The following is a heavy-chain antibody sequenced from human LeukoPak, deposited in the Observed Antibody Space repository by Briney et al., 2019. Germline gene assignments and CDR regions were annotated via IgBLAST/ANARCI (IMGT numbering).Heavy chain of an antibody. CDR2: MYPISGNT. V-gene: IGHV1-8*01. D-gene: IGHD3-22*01. CDR1: GYTFTSYD. CDR3: ASGGYDESSGPDAFDI. J-gene: IGHJ3*02. Sequence: ASVKVSCKASGYTFTSYDINSVRQATGQGVEWMGWMYPISGNTGYAQTFQGRVTITRNTPISTDYMELSSLRSEDTAMYHCASGGYDESSGPDAFDITGQGATVTVSS.